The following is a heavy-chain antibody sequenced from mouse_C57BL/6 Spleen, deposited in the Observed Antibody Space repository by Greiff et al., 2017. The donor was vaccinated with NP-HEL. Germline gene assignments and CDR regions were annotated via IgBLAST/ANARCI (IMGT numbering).Heavy chain of an antibody. CDR1: GFTFSDYG. CDR2: ISSGSSTI. CDR3: ARGDYYAKVDY. Sequence: DVHLVESGGGLVKPGGSLKLSCAASGFTFSDYGMHWVRQAPEKGLEWVAYISSGSSTIYYADTVKGRFTISRDNAKNTLFLQMTSLRSEDTAMYYCARGDYYAKVDYWGQGTTLTVSS. D-gene: IGHD1-1*01. V-gene: IGHV5-17*01. J-gene: IGHJ2*01.